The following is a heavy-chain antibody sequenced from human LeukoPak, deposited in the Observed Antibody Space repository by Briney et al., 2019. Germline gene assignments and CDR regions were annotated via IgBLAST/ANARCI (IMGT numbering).Heavy chain of an antibody. D-gene: IGHD3-3*01. CDR1: GGSISSSSYY. CDR3: ARDPSTMSDAFDI. Sequence: SETLSLTCTVSGGSISSSSYYWGWIRQPPGEGLEWIGSIYYSGSTYYNPSLKSRVTISVDTSKNQFSLKLSSVTAADTAVYYCARDPSTMSDAFDIWGQGTMVTVSS. V-gene: IGHV4-39*07. J-gene: IGHJ3*02. CDR2: IYYSGST.